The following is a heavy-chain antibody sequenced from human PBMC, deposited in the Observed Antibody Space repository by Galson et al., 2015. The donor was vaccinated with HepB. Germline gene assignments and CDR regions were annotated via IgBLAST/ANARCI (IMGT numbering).Heavy chain of an antibody. V-gene: IGHV3-9*01. D-gene: IGHD6-19*01. CDR1: GFTFDDYA. J-gene: IGHJ4*02. CDR2: ISWNSGSI. Sequence: SLRLSCAASGFTFDDYAMHWVRQAPGKGLEWVSGISWNSGSIGYADSVKGRFTISRDNAKNSLYLQMNSLRAEDTALYYCAKDVGVMGLAVAGPFDYWGQGTLVTVSS. CDR3: AKDVGVMGLAVAGPFDY.